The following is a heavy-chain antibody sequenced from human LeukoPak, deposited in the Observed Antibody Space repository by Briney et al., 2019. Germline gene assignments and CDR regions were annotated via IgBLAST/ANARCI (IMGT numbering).Heavy chain of an antibody. CDR1: GGSISRSSYY. V-gene: IGHV4-39*01. Sequence: PSETLSLTCTVSGGSISRSSYYWGWVRQPPGKGLEWIGSIYCSGSTYYNPPLKSRVTISVDTSKNQFSLKLNSVTASDTAVYFCASLQSGGVDSWGQGTLVTVSS. J-gene: IGHJ4*02. CDR2: IYCSGST. CDR3: ASLQSGGVDS. D-gene: IGHD3-10*01.